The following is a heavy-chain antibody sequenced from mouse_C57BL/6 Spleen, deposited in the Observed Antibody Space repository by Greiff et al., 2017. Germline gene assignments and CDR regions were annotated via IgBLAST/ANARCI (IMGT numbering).Heavy chain of an antibody. CDR3: APITTVPYFDV. CDR2: INPSSGYT. D-gene: IGHD1-1*01. J-gene: IGHJ1*03. CDR1: GYTFTSYT. Sequence: QVQLKESGAELARPGASVKMSCKASGYTFTSYTMHWVKQRPGQGLEWIGYINPSSGYTKYNQKFKDKATLTADKSSSTAYMQLSSLTSAASAVYYCAPITTVPYFDVWGTGTTVTVSS. V-gene: IGHV1-4*01.